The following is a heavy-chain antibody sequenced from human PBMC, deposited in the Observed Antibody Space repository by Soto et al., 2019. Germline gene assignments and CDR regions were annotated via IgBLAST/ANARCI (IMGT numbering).Heavy chain of an antibody. J-gene: IGHJ4*02. CDR2: ITGNSEYK. CDR1: GVSFSDYS. D-gene: IGHD1-26*01. V-gene: IGHV3-21*06. Sequence: GGSLRLSCVVSGVSFSDYSMNWVRQAPGKGLEWVSLITGNSEYKYYAGSVKGRFTVSRDNAKNSLYLQMNSLTVEDTVVYYCARSGELLQTFDSWGKGTLVTVSS. CDR3: ARSGELLQTFDS.